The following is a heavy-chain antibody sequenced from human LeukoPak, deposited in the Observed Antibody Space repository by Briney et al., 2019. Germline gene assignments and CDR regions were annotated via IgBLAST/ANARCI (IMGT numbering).Heavy chain of an antibody. CDR2: ISYDGSNK. Sequence: PGGSLRLSCAASGFTFSSYGMHWVRQAPGKGLEWVAVISYDGSNKYYADSVKGRFTISRDNSKNTLYLQMNSLRAEDTAVYYCAKDRTGSCYVPFDYWGQGTLVTVSS. CDR3: AKDRTGSCYVPFDY. CDR1: GFTFSSYG. V-gene: IGHV3-30*18. D-gene: IGHD1-26*01. J-gene: IGHJ4*02.